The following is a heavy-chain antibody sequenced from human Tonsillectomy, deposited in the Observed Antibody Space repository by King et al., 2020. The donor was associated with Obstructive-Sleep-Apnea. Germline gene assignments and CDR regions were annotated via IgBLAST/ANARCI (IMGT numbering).Heavy chain of an antibody. CDR2: ISGSGGST. V-gene: IGHV3-23*04. Sequence: DVQLVESGGGLVQPGGSLRLSCAASGFTFSTYAMTWVRQAPGKGLEWVSGISGSGGSTYYADSVKGRFTISRDNSKNTLFLQMNSLRAEDTAIYYCAKDWSGARRPFDSWGQGTLVTVSS. CDR1: GFTFSTYA. CDR3: AKDWSGARRPFDS. D-gene: IGHD1-26*01. J-gene: IGHJ4*02.